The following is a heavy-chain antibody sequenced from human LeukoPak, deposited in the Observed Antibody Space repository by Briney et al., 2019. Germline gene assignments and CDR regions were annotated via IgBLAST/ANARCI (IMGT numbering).Heavy chain of an antibody. D-gene: IGHD5-18*01. Sequence: GGSLRLSCAASGFTFSSFWMIWVRQAPGKGLEWVSSISSSSSYIYYADSVKGRFTVSRDNAKNSLYLQMNSLRAEDTAVYYCARRKGYGLGFDYWGQGTLVTVSS. V-gene: IGHV3-21*01. J-gene: IGHJ4*02. CDR3: ARRKGYGLGFDY. CDR1: GFTFSSFW. CDR2: ISSSSSYI.